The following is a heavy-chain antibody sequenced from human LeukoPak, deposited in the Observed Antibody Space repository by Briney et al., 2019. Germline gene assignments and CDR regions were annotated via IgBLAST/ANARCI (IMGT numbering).Heavy chain of an antibody. V-gene: IGHV4-59*01. J-gene: IGHJ3*02. Sequence: SETLSLTCTVSGGSISSYYWSWIRQPPGKGLEWIGYIYYSGSTTYNPSLKSPVTISVDTSKNQFSLKLSSVAAADTGVYYCARDGLGYAIFDIWGQGTMVTVSS. CDR3: ARDGLGYAIFDI. D-gene: IGHD2-8*01. CDR1: GGSISSYY. CDR2: IYYSGST.